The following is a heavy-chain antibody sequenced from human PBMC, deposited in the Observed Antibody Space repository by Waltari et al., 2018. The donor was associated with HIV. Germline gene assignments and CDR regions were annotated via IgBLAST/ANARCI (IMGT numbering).Heavy chain of an antibody. D-gene: IGHD3-22*01. Sequence: EVQLVESGGGLVQPGGSLRLSCAASGFTFSSHWMSWVRQAPGKGLEWVANIKQDGSEKYYVDSVKGRFTISRDNAKNSLYLQMNSLRAEDTAVYYCAREGDYSGYSVFDYWGQGTLVTVSS. V-gene: IGHV3-7*01. CDR3: AREGDYSGYSVFDY. J-gene: IGHJ4*02. CDR2: IKQDGSEK. CDR1: GFTFSSHW.